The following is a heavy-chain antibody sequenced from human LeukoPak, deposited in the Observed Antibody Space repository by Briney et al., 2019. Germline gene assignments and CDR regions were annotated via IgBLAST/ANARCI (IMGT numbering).Heavy chain of an antibody. J-gene: IGHJ4*02. CDR1: GGSISSYY. CDR2: IYYSGST. D-gene: IGHD3-10*01. CDR3: AREYYGSGSYYVKYFDY. V-gene: IGHV4-59*01. Sequence: SVTLSLTCTVSGGSISSYYWSWIRQPPGKGLEWIGYIYYSGSTNYDPSLKSRVTISVDTSKNQFSLKLSSVTAADTAVYYCAREYYGSGSYYVKYFDYWGQGTLVTVSS.